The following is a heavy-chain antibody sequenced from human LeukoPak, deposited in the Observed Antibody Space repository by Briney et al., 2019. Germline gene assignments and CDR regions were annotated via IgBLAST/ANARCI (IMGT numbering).Heavy chain of an antibody. CDR2: FALEDGEK. Sequence: ATVKVSCKVSGYTLSDLSMHWVRQAPGKGLEWMGSFALEDGEKIYAQKFQGRVTMTEDTSTDTAYMELSSLRSEDTAVYYCATAFAGNLVDYWGQGPLVTVSS. D-gene: IGHD1-1*01. CDR3: ATAFAGNLVDY. J-gene: IGHJ4*02. V-gene: IGHV1-24*01. CDR1: GYTLSDLS.